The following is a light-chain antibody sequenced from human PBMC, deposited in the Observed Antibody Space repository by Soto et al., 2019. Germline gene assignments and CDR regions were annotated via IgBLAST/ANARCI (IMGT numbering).Light chain of an antibody. CDR2: DAS. Sequence: EIVLTQSPATLSLSRGERATLSWRASQSVSSYLAWYQQKPGQAPRLLIDDASNRATGIPARFSGSGSGTDFSLTISRLEPEDFAVYYCQQYGSAPLTFGQGTRLEI. CDR3: QQYGSAPLT. J-gene: IGKJ5*01. CDR1: QSVSSY. V-gene: IGKV3-11*01.